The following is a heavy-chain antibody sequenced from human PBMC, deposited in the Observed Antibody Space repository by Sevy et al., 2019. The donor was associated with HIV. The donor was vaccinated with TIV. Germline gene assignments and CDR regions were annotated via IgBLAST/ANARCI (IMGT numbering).Heavy chain of an antibody. Sequence: GESLKISCKGSGYTFSNYWIGWVRQMPGKGLEWMGVIYPGDSVTRYSPSFQGQVTMSADKSTSTAYLQWSSLKTSDTAIYYCARYPLVVVPATEYYFDYWGQGTLVTVSS. D-gene: IGHD2-2*01. CDR3: ARYPLVVVPATEYYFDY. CDR2: IYPGDSVT. V-gene: IGHV5-51*01. J-gene: IGHJ4*02. CDR1: GYTFSNYW.